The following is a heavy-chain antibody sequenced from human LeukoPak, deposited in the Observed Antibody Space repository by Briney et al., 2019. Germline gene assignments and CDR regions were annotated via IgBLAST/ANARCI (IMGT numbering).Heavy chain of an antibody. Sequence: GGSLRLSCSASGFTFSTSAIHWVRQAPGKGLEYVSAISSNGGSTYYAGSVKGRFTISRDNSKNTLSLQMSSLRPEDTAVYYCVKLPYSDTSAYYVDYWGQGTLATVSS. CDR2: ISSNGGST. CDR3: VKLPYSDTSAYYVDY. V-gene: IGHV3-64D*06. J-gene: IGHJ4*02. CDR1: GFTFSTSA. D-gene: IGHD3-22*01.